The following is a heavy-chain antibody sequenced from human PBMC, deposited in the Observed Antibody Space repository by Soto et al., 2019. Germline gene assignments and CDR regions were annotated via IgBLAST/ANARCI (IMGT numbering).Heavy chain of an antibody. CDR2: IYYSGST. J-gene: IGHJ4*02. Sequence: SETLSPTCTVSGGSISSGGYYWSWIRQHPGKGLEWIGYIYYSGSTHYNPSLKSRVTISVDTSKNQFSLKLSSVTAADTAVYYRARHYCSGGRCYNALDYWGQGTLVTVSS. V-gene: IGHV4-31*03. CDR1: GGSISSGGYY. CDR3: ARHYCSGGRCYNALDY. D-gene: IGHD2-15*01.